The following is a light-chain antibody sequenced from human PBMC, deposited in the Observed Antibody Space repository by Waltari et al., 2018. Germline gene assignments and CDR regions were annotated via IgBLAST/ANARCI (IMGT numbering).Light chain of an antibody. J-gene: IGKJ4*01. CDR2: GAS. CDR1: QSVSSN. Sequence: MGSQSVSSNLAWYQQKPGQAPRLLIYGASTRATGIPARFSGSGSGTEFTLTISSLQSEDFAVYYCQQYNNWPFTFGGGTKVEIK. V-gene: IGKV3-15*01. CDR3: QQYNNWPFT.